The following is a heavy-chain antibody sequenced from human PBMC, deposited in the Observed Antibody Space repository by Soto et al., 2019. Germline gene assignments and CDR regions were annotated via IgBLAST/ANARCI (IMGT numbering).Heavy chain of an antibody. J-gene: IGHJ5*02. CDR2: MYFGGSF. Sequence: SETLSLTCTVSGASVSSGYWSWIRQSPGKGLEWIGFMYFGGSFNYNPSLTSRATISVDKSRNQFSLTLTSATAADTAVYYCARDSLTGNWFDPWGQGTLVTVSS. CDR1: GASVSSGY. V-gene: IGHV4-59*02. CDR3: ARDSLTGNWFDP. D-gene: IGHD2-8*02.